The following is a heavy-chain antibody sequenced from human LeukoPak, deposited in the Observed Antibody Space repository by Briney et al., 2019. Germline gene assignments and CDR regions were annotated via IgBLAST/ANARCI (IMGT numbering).Heavy chain of an antibody. V-gene: IGHV1-69*05. D-gene: IGHD1-1*01. CDR2: IIPIFGTA. Sequence: ASVKVSCKASGGTFSSHAISWVRQAPGQGLEWMGGIIPIFGTANYAQKFQGRVTITTDESTSTAYMELSSLRSEDTAVYYCATPPQYPTTGFFQHWGKGPLVTVS. CDR1: GGTFSSHA. J-gene: IGHJ1*01. CDR3: ATPPQYPTTGFFQH.